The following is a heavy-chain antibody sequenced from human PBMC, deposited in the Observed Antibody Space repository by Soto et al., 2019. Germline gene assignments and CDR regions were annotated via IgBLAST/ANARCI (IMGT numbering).Heavy chain of an antibody. Sequence: GGSLRLSCAASGFTFSSYWMSWVRQAPGKGLEWVANIKQDGSEKYYVDSVKGRFTISRDNAKNSLYLQMNSLRAEDTAVYYCARDCSGGSCYRFVFGYWGQGTLVTVSS. CDR1: GFTFSSYW. D-gene: IGHD2-15*01. J-gene: IGHJ4*02. CDR2: IKQDGSEK. CDR3: ARDCSGGSCYRFVFGY. V-gene: IGHV3-7*01.